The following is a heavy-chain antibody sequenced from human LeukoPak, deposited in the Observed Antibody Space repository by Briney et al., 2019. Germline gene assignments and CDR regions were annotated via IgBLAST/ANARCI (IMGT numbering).Heavy chain of an antibody. CDR1: GFTFDSYG. CDR3: ARTRSSGGYSGADY. Sequence: AGGSLRLSCAASGFTFDSYGMTWVRQAPGKGLEWVSGLNWNGGSTGYADSLQGRFTISRDNAKNSLYLQMTSLRAEDTALYYCARTRSSGGYSGADYWSQGTLVTVSS. V-gene: IGHV3-20*04. J-gene: IGHJ4*02. D-gene: IGHD1-26*01. CDR2: LNWNGGST.